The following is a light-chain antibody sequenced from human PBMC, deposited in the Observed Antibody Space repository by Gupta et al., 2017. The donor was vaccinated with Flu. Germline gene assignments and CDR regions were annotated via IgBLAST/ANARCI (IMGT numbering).Light chain of an antibody. V-gene: IGKV1-39*01. Sequence: DIQMTQSPSSLSASVGDRVTITCRASQTIGSYLNWYQHKEGKAPKLLIYSASSLQGGVPSRFSGSGSGTDFTLTISSLQPDDFATYYCQQSDGTPLTFGGGTKVEVK. CDR2: SAS. J-gene: IGKJ4*01. CDR1: QTIGSY. CDR3: QQSDGTPLT.